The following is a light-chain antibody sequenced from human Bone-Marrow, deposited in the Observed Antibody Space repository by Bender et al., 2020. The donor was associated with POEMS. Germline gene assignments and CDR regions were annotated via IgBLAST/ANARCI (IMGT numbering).Light chain of an antibody. J-gene: IGLJ3*02. CDR3: SSWDDSLSGWV. CDR2: EDI. Sequence: QSALTQPASVSGSPGQSITISCTGSNNDVGGHNLVSWYQHHPGKGPKLMIFEDIQRPSGVPDRFSGSKFGTSASLAISDIQSEDEGDYYCSSWDDSLSGWVFGGGTKLTVL. V-gene: IGLV2-23*01. CDR1: NNDVGGHNL.